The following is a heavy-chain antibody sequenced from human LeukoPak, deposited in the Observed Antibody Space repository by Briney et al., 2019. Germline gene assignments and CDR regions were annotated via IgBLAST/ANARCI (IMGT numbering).Heavy chain of an antibody. CDR2: ISRNSGSI. J-gene: IGHJ3*02. D-gene: IGHD4-17*01. Sequence: GRSLRLSCAASGFTFDDYAMHWVRQAPGKGLEWVSGISRNSGSIGYAGSVKGRLTISRDNAKNSLYLQMNSLRAEDTALYYCAKDIVDYGDYLGAFDIWGQGTMVTVSS. CDR1: GFTFDDYA. CDR3: AKDIVDYGDYLGAFDI. V-gene: IGHV3-9*01.